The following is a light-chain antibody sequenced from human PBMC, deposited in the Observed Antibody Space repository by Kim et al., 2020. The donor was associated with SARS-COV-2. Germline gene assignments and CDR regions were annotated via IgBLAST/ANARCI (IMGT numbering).Light chain of an antibody. CDR3: QTYNSAPWT. CDR1: QDISNF. CDR2: ATS. V-gene: IGKV1-27*01. J-gene: IGKJ1*01. Sequence: AAAGDRVTITCRSSQDISNFLAWYQQRPGKAPNLLIYATSILQSGVPPRFSGSGSGTDFTLTISSLQPEDVASYYCQTYNSAPWTFGQGTKVEIK.